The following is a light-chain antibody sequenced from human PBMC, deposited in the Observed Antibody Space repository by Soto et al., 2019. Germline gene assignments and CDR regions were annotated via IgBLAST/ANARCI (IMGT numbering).Light chain of an antibody. CDR2: GAS. CDR3: QQYNNWPRAT. V-gene: IGKV3-15*01. J-gene: IGKJ4*01. Sequence: ELVVTQSPATLSVSAWERAILSCRASQSVSSSFAWYHQKPGQAPRILIYGASTRPIGIPARFSGTGSETAFTLTVISLQSEDFAVYYCQQYNNWPRATCGGGTKVDIK. CDR1: QSVSSS.